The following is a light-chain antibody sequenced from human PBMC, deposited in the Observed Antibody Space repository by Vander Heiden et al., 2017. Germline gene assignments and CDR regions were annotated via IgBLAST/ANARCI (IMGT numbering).Light chain of an antibody. J-gene: IGLJ1*01. CDR3: SSYTSSSTLV. V-gene: IGLV2-14*03. CDR2: DVS. Sequence: QSALPQPASVSGSPGQSITISCTGTSSDVGGYNYVSWYQHHPGKVPKLMIYDVSDRPSGVSNRFSGSKSGNTASLTISGLQAEDEADYYCSSYTSSSTLVFGTGTKVTVL. CDR1: SSDVGGYNY.